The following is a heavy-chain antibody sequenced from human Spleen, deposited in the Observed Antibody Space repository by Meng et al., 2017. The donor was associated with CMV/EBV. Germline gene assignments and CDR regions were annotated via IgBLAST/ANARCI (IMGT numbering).Heavy chain of an antibody. CDR3: ARGDCRSTSCLVYYYYYGMDV. CDR1: GGTFSSYA. D-gene: IGHD2-2*01. J-gene: IGHJ6*02. CDR2: IIPIFGTA. V-gene: IGHV1-69*05. Sequence: SVKVSCKASGGTFSSYAISWVRQVPGQGLEWMGGIIPIFGTANYAQKFQGRVTITTDESTSTAYMGLSSLRSEDTAVYYCARGDCRSTSCLVYYYYYGMDVWGQGTTVTVSS.